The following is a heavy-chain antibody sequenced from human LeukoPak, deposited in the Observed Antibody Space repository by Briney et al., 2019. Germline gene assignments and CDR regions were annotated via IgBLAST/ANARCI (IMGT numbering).Heavy chain of an antibody. CDR3: ARVIGSYGDSAY. CDR2: ITSSSSST. D-gene: IGHD4-17*01. Sequence: GGSLRLSCAASGFTFSSFSMNWVRQAPGKGLEWISYITSSSSSTYYADSVKGRFTISRDNAKNSLYLQMNSLRAEDTAVYYCARVIGSYGDSAYWGQGTLVTVSS. V-gene: IGHV3-48*04. J-gene: IGHJ4*02. CDR1: GFTFSSFS.